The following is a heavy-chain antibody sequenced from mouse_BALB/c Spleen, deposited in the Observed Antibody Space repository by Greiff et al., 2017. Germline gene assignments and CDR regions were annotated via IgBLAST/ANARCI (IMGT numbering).Heavy chain of an antibody. CDR1: GFSLTSYG. D-gene: IGHD1-2*01. J-gene: IGHJ2*01. Sequence: QVQLQQSGPGLVQPSQSLSITCTVSGFSLTSYGVHWVRQSPGKGLEWLGVIWSGGSTDYNAAFISRLSISKDNSKSQVFFKMNSLQANDTARYYCAGGHYYGPLDYWGQGTTRTVSS. CDR2: IWSGGST. CDR3: AGGHYYGPLDY. V-gene: IGHV2-2*02.